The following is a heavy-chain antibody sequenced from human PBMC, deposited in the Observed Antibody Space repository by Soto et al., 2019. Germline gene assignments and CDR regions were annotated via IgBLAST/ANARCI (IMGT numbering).Heavy chain of an antibody. V-gene: IGHV3-30*18. CDR2: ISYDGSNK. CDR1: GFTFSSYG. J-gene: IGHJ4*02. Sequence: GGSLRLSCAASGFTFSSYGMHWVRQAPGKGLEWVAVISYDGSNKYYADSVKGRFTISRDNSKNTLYLQMNSLRAEDTAVYYCAKDMAAAFDYWGQGTLVTVSS. D-gene: IGHD6-19*01. CDR3: AKDMAAAFDY.